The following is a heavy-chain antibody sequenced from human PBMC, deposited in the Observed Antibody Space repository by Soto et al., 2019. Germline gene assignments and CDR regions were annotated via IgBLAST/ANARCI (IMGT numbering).Heavy chain of an antibody. CDR1: GGTFRNHI. V-gene: IGHV1-69*02. D-gene: IGHD5-12*01. J-gene: IGHJ4*02. Sequence: QVQLVQSGAEVKKPGSSVKVSCKTSGGTFRNHIITWVRQAPGQGLEWMGRVIPLLDITNYAQKFQGRVKITADKSTSTSYLEMNRLRSEDTAVYYCARDSPIGSTFSGYDAIDYWGQGTLVTVSS. CDR2: VIPLLDIT. CDR3: ARDSPIGSTFSGYDAIDY.